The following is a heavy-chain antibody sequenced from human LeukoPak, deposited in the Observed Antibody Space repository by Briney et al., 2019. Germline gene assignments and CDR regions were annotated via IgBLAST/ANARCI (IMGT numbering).Heavy chain of an antibody. CDR2: VSGYNGNT. D-gene: IGHD6-13*01. CDR3: AGDFGSSSHRGTFQY. J-gene: IGHJ1*01. V-gene: IGHV1-18*01. CDR1: GGTFSSYA. Sequence: GASVKVSCKASGGTFSSYAISWVRQAPGQGLEWMGWVSGYNGNTKYAQNLQGRVTMTTDTSTSTAHMELKSLRSDDTAVYYCAGDFGSSSHRGTFQYWGQGALVTVSS.